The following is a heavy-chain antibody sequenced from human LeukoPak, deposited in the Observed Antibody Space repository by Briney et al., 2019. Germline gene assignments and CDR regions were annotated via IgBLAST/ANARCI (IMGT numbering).Heavy chain of an antibody. CDR2: ISSSSSYI. V-gene: IGHV3-21*01. J-gene: IGHJ4*02. CDR1: GFTFSSYS. CDR3: AREGYCSSTSCYTNTFDY. D-gene: IGHD2-2*02. Sequence: GGSLRLSCAASGFTFSSYSMSWVRQAPGKGLEWVSSISSSSSYIYYADSVKGRFTISRDNAKNSLYLQMNSPRAEDTAVYYCAREGYCSSTSCYTNTFDYWGQGTLVTVSS.